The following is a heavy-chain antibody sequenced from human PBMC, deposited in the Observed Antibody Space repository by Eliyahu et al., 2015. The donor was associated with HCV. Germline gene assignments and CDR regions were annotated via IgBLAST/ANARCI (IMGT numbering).Heavy chain of an antibody. D-gene: IGHD2-15*01. CDR2: IYYSGST. Sequence: QVQLQESGPGLVKPSETLSLTCTVSGGXISNYYWSWVRQPPGKGLEWIGYIYYSGSTNYNPSLKSRVTISVDTSKNQISLKLSSVTAADTAVYYCARESGGYYYYGMDVWGQGTTVTVSS. V-gene: IGHV4-59*01. J-gene: IGHJ6*02. CDR1: GGXISNYY. CDR3: ARESGGYYYYGMDV.